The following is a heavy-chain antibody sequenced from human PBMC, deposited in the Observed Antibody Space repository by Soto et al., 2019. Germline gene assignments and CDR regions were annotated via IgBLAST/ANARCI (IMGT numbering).Heavy chain of an antibody. J-gene: IGHJ5*02. D-gene: IGHD3-3*01. CDR2: ISGSVGST. Sequence: EVQLLESGGGLVQPGGSLRLSCAASGFTFSTYAMDWVRQAPGKGLEWVSAISGSVGSTYYADSVKGRFTISRDNSKNTLHLQMNSLRAEETAVYYCAKDRQAYDSWSGYYGAWFDPWGQGTLVTVSS. CDR3: AKDRQAYDSWSGYYGAWFDP. V-gene: IGHV3-23*01. CDR1: GFTFSTYA.